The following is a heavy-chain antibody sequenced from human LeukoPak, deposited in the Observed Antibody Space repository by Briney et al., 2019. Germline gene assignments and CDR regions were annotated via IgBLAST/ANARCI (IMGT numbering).Heavy chain of an antibody. CDR1: GFTFSDYA. CDR2: TSYDGNNK. V-gene: IGHV3-30-3*01. Sequence: PGGSLRLSCAASGFTFSDYAIYWVRQAPGKGLEWVALTSYDGNNKYYADSVKGRFTISRDNSKNTVYLQMNSLRAEDTAVYYCARERMEDADVPYFDYWGQGTLVTVSS. J-gene: IGHJ4*02. D-gene: IGHD2-8*01. CDR3: ARERMEDADVPYFDY.